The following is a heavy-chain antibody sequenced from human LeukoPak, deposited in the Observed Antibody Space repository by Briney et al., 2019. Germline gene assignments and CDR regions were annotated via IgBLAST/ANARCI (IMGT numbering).Heavy chain of an antibody. CDR2: ISYDGSNK. D-gene: IGHD3-10*01. Sequence: GGSLRLSCAASGFTFSNYGMHWVRQAPGKGLEWVAIISYDGSNKFYTDSVKGRFTISRDNSKNTLYLQMNSLRAEDTAVYYCAKSPGVLLWFGSFDYWGLGTLVTVSS. J-gene: IGHJ4*02. V-gene: IGHV3-30*18. CDR3: AKSPGVLLWFGSFDY. CDR1: GFTFSNYG.